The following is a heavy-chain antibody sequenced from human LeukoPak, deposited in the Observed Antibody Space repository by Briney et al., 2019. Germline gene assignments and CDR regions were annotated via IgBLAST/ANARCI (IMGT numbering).Heavy chain of an antibody. CDR1: GSSFTSYW. V-gene: IGHV5-51*01. CDR3: ARHPGGISYYDTRVDY. J-gene: IGHJ4*02. CDR2: IYPGDSDT. Sequence: KLGASLQISCKASGSSFTSYWIGWVRQLPGKGLEWMGIIYPGDSDTRYSPSFQGQVTISADKSISTAYLQWSSLKASDTAMYYCARHPGGISYYDTRVDYWGQGTLVTVSS. D-gene: IGHD3-9*01.